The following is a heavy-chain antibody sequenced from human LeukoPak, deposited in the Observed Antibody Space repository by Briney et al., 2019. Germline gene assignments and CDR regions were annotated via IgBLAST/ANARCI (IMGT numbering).Heavy chain of an antibody. D-gene: IGHD1-26*01. CDR3: AKDMGAGMAFYYGMDV. CDR2: ISWNSGSI. CDR1: GFTFDDYA. V-gene: IGHV3-9*01. J-gene: IGHJ6*02. Sequence: TGGSLRLSCAASGFTFDDYAMHWVRRAPGKGLEWVSGISWNSGSIGYADSVKGRFTISRDNAKNSLYLQMNSLRAEDTALYYCAKDMGAGMAFYYGMDVWGQGTTVTVSS.